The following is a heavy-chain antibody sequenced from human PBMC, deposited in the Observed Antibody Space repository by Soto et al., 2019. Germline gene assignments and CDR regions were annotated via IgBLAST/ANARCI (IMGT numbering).Heavy chain of an antibody. J-gene: IGHJ6*02. V-gene: IGHV4-59*01. CDR3: ARFKGYGSGSYYPRVYYYGMDV. Sequence: PSETLSLTCTVSGGSISSYYLSWIRQPPGKGLEWIGYIYYSGSTNYNPSLKSRVTISVDTSKNQFSLKLSSVTAADTAVYYCARFKGYGSGSYYPRVYYYGMDVWGQGTTVTVSS. D-gene: IGHD3-10*01. CDR1: GGSISSYY. CDR2: IYYSGST.